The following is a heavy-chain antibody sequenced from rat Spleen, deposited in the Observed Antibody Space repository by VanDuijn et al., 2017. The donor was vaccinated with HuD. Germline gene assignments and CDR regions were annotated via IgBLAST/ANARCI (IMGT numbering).Heavy chain of an antibody. J-gene: IGHJ1*01. CDR3: ARHYYDDTYYFHWYFDL. V-gene: IGHV5S14*01. CDR2: ISTGGGKT. Sequence: EVQLVESGRGLVQPGRSLKLSCAASGFTFSNYGMAWVRQTPTKGLEWVASISTGGGKTYYRDSGKGRFTISRDNAKNTQYLQMDSLRSEDTATYYCARHYYDDTYYFHWYFDLGDPGTMVTVSS. CDR1: GFTFSNYG. D-gene: IGHD1-12*02.